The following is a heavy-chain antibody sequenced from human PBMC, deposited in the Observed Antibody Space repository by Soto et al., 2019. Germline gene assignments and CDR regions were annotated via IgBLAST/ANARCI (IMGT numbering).Heavy chain of an antibody. V-gene: IGHV3-48*01. CDR1: GFTFSSYS. CDR2: ISSSSSTI. CDR3: ARDGGNIVVVPAAINYYYYMDV. J-gene: IGHJ6*03. D-gene: IGHD2-2*02. Sequence: EVQLVESGGGLVQPGGSLRLSCAASGFTFSSYSMNWVRQAPGKGLEWVAYISSSSSTIYYADSVKGRFTISRDNDKNSLYLQMNSLRAEDTAVYYCARDGGNIVVVPAAINYYYYMDVWGKGPTVTVSS.